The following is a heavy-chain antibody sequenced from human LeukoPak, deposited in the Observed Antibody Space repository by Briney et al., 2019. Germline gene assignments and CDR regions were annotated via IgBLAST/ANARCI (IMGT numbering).Heavy chain of an antibody. J-gene: IGHJ4*02. D-gene: IGHD1-26*01. Sequence: SVKFSCKASGGTFSSYAFSWVRQAPGQGLEWMGVIITIFHTPYYAPKFQGRVTITADESTSTAYMELSSLRSEDTAVYYCARERWELPDYWGQGTLVTVSS. CDR2: IITIFHTP. V-gene: IGHV1-69*01. CDR3: ARERWELPDY. CDR1: GGTFSSYA.